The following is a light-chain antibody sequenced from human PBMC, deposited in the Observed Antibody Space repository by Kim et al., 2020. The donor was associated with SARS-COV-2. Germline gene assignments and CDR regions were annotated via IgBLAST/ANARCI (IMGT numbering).Light chain of an antibody. CDR3: NARDSSGNHLV. CDR2: GKN. J-gene: IGLJ2*01. V-gene: IGLV3-19*01. Sequence: AMGQTVRITCQGDSLRSYNASGYQQKPGQAPVIVIYGKNNRPSGIPDRFSGSSSGNTASLTITGAQAEDEADYYCNARDSSGNHLVFGGGTQLTVL. CDR1: SLRSYN.